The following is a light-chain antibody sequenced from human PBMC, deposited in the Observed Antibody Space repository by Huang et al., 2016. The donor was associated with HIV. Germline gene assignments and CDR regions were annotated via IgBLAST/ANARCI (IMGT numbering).Light chain of an antibody. V-gene: IGKV3-11*01. J-gene: IGKJ3*01. CDR3: QQRTYSFT. Sequence: EIVLTQSPANLSWSPGEKATLTCGASQSVGSFLAWYLQKLGQAPRLLIYGASYRATGIPARFSGSGSGTDCTLTISILEPEDFAVYYCQQRTYSFTFGPGTKVD. CDR1: QSVGSF. CDR2: GAS.